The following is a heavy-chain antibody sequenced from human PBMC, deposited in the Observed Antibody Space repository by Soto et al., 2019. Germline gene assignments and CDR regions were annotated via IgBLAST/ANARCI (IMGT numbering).Heavy chain of an antibody. CDR2: IYYSGST. Sequence: QVQLQESGPGLVKPSQTLSLTCTVSGGSISSGDYYWSWIRQPPGKGLEWIGYIYYSGSTYYNPSLKSRVTISVDTSKNQFSLKLSSVTAADTAVYYCARDLVQLWFRGYYYGMDVWGQGTTVTVSS. CDR1: GGSISSGDYY. D-gene: IGHD5-18*01. CDR3: ARDLVQLWFRGYYYGMDV. J-gene: IGHJ6*02. V-gene: IGHV4-30-4*01.